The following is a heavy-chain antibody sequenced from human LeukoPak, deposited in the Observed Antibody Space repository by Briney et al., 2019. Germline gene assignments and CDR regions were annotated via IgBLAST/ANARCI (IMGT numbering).Heavy chain of an antibody. CDR2: IYHSGST. D-gene: IGHD2-15*01. V-gene: IGHV4-38-2*02. CDR1: GYSISSGYY. J-gene: IGHJ4*02. Sequence: SETLSITCSFSGYSISSGYYWGWIRQPPGQGLEWIGNIYHSGSTYYNPSLKSRVTISVDTSKNQFSLKLSSVTAADTAVYYCARVAAKTVEYWGQGTLVTVSS. CDR3: ARVAAKTVEY.